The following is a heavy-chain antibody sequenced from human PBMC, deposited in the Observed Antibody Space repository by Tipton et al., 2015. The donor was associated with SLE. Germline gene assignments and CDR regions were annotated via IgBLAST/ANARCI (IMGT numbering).Heavy chain of an antibody. CDR2: IYSADSST. CDR1: GFIFSNYA. V-gene: IGHV3-23*03. CDR3: AKDRSLYYDIFTGYDFFDY. Sequence: SLRLSCTASGFIFSNYAMSWVRQAPGKGLEWVSVIYSADSSTSYADSVKGRFTISRDNSKNTLYLQMNGLRAEDTAVYYCAKDRSLYYDIFTGYDFFDYWGHGTLVSVSS. D-gene: IGHD3-9*01. J-gene: IGHJ4*01.